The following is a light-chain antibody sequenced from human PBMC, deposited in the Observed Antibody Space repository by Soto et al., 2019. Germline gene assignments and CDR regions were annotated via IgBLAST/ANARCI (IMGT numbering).Light chain of an antibody. CDR2: DVS. J-gene: IGLJ1*01. CDR3: SSYTSSSTLV. Sequence: ALTQPASVSGSPGQSITISCTGTSGDVGGYNYVSWYQQHPGKAPKLMIYDVSNRPSGVSNRFSGSESGNTASLTISGLQAEDEADYYCSSYTSSSTLVFGTGTKVTVL. V-gene: IGLV2-14*01. CDR1: SGDVGGYNY.